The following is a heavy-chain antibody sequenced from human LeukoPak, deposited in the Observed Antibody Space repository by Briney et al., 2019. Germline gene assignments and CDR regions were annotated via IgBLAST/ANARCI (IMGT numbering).Heavy chain of an antibody. CDR2: IYYSGST. CDR1: GGSISSYY. J-gene: IGHJ4*02. Sequence: LETLSLTCTVSGGSISSYYWSWIRQPPGKGLEWIGYIYYSGSTNYNPSLKSRVTISVDTSKNQFSLKLSSVTAADTAVYYCARDSDSSGYYYYFDYWGQGTLVTVSS. CDR3: ARDSDSSGYYYYFDY. D-gene: IGHD3-22*01. V-gene: IGHV4-59*01.